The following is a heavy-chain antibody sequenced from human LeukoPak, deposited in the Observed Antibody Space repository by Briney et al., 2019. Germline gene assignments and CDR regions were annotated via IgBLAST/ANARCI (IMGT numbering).Heavy chain of an antibody. Sequence: GGSLRLSCAASGFTFDDHAMHWVRQAPGKGLEWVSGISWNSGSIGYADSVKGRFTISRDNSKSMVFLQMNSLKTEDTAMYYCAREGRFKAQHLFDYWGQGALVIVSS. D-gene: IGHD2-2*01. V-gene: IGHV3-9*01. J-gene: IGHJ4*02. CDR2: ISWNSGSI. CDR3: AREGRFKAQHLFDY. CDR1: GFTFDDHA.